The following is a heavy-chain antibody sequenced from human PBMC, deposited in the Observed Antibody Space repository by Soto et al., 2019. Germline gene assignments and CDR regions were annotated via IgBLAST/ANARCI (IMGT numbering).Heavy chain of an antibody. J-gene: IGHJ6*02. V-gene: IGHV1-69*13. CDR2: IIPIFGTA. CDR3: ARARYYDSSGYYLEGYYYYGMDV. D-gene: IGHD3-22*01. CDR1: GGTFSSYA. Sequence: SVKVSCKASGGTFSSYAISWVRQAPGQGLEWMGGIIPIFGTANYAQKFQGRVTITADESTSTAYMELSSLRSEDTAVYYCARARYYDSSGYYLEGYYYYGMDVWGQGTTVTVSS.